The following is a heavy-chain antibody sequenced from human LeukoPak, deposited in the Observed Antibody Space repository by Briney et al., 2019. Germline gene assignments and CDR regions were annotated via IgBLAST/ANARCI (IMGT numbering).Heavy chain of an antibody. CDR2: ISSSSSYI. CDR1: GFTFSSYS. J-gene: IGHJ4*02. V-gene: IGHV3-21*01. Sequence: GSLRLSCAASGFTFSSYSMNWVRQAPGEGLEWVSSISSSSSYIYYADSVKGRFTISRDNAKNSLYLQMNSLRAEDTAVYYCARLVGDRGSYYRGYWGQGTLVTVSS. CDR3: ARLVGDRGSYYRGY. D-gene: IGHD1-26*01.